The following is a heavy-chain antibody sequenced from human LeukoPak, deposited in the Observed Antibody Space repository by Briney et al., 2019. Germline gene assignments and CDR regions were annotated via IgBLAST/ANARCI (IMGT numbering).Heavy chain of an antibody. CDR3: ARDRRGYSGYEGDPFDI. Sequence: SETLSLTCTVSGGSISSGGYYWNWIRQHPGKGLEWIGSIYYSGTPYYNPSLKSRVTTSVDTSKSQFSLKLSSVTAADTAVYYCARDRRGYSGYEGDPFDIWGQGTMVTVSS. V-gene: IGHV4-31*03. CDR2: IYYSGTP. J-gene: IGHJ3*02. CDR1: GGSISSGGYY. D-gene: IGHD5-12*01.